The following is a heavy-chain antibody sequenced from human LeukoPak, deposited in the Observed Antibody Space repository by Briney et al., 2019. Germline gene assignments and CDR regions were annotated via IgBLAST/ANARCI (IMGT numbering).Heavy chain of an antibody. J-gene: IGHJ4*02. Sequence: PGGSLRLSCAASGFTFSDHYMDWVRQAPGKGLEWVGRSKNKANTYTTQYAASVKGRFTISRDDSKNSLYLQLNSLKTEDTAVYYCTRSWDGTITSPGYWGQGTLVTVSS. CDR1: GFTFSDHY. CDR3: TRSWDGTITSPGY. D-gene: IGHD1-14*01. CDR2: SKNKANTYTT. V-gene: IGHV3-72*01.